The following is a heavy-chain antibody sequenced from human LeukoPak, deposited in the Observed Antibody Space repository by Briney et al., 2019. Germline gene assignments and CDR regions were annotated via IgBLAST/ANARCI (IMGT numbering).Heavy chain of an antibody. D-gene: IGHD3-10*01. CDR3: AKDYGSGSYFDY. Sequence: PGGSLRLSCAASGFTFSSYAMSWVRQAPGKGLEWVSAISGSGGSTYYADSVKGRFTISRDNSENTLYLQMNSLRAEDTAVYYCAKDYGSGSYFDYWGQGTLVTVSS. J-gene: IGHJ4*02. V-gene: IGHV3-23*01. CDR2: ISGSGGST. CDR1: GFTFSSYA.